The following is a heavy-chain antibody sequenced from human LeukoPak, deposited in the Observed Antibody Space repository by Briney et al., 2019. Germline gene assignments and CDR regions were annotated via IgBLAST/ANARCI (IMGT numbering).Heavy chain of an antibody. D-gene: IGHD3/OR15-3a*01. CDR3: ALDTLSAPHPLDDY. Sequence: HVASVKVSCKASGGTFSSYAISWVRQAPGQGLEWMGGIIPIFGTASYAQKFQGRVTITADESTSTAYMELSSLRSEDTAVYYCALDTLSAPHPLDDYWGQGTLVTVSS. CDR2: IIPIFGTA. V-gene: IGHV1-69*13. CDR1: GGTFSSYA. J-gene: IGHJ4*02.